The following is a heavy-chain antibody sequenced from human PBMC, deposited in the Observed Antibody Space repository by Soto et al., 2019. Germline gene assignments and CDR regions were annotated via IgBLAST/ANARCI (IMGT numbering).Heavy chain of an antibody. D-gene: IGHD2-2*01. Sequence: PSETLSLTCSVSGGSISSGPYSWGWIRQPPGKGLEWIGTFYYSGRTFYNPSLESRVTISVDPSKNQFSLKVSSVTAADTAVYYSARLGGYCANASCYAYYAMDVWGQGTTVT. CDR3: ARLGGYCANASCYAYYAMDV. V-gene: IGHV4-39*01. J-gene: IGHJ6*02. CDR1: GGSISSGPYS. CDR2: FYYSGRT.